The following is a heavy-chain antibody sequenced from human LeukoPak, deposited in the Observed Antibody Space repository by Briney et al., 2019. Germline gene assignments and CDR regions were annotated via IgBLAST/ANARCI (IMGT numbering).Heavy chain of an antibody. CDR3: ARARRSNYDYVWGSYRSNYFDY. V-gene: IGHV4-30-2*01. Sequence: SETLSLTCAVSGGSISSGGYSWSWIRQPPGKGLEWIGYIYHSGSTYYNPSLKSRVTISVDRSKNQFSLKLSSVTAADTAVYYCARARRSNYDYVWGSYRSNYFDYWGQGTLVTVSS. CDR2: IYHSGST. CDR1: GGSISSGGYS. D-gene: IGHD3-16*02. J-gene: IGHJ4*02.